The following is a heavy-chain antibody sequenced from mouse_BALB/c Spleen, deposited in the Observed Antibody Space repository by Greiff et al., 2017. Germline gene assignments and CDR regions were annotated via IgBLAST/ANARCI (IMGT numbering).Heavy chain of an antibody. V-gene: IGHV5-6*01. CDR2: ISSGGSYT. Sequence: EVKLVESGGDLVKPGGSLKLSCAASGFTFSSYGMSWVRQTPDKRLEWVATISSGGSYTYYPDSVKGRFTISRDNAKNTLYLQMSSLKSEDTAMYYCADLFAYWSQGTLVTVSA. CDR1: GFTFSSYG. J-gene: IGHJ3*01. CDR3: ADLFAY.